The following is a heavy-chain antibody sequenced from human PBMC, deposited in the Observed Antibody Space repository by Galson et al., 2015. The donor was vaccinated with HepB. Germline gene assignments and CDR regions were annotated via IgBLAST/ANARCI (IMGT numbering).Heavy chain of an antibody. CDR3: AHETNDFWSGKTEGFDY. Sequence: PALVKPTQTLTLTCTFSGFSLSTSGVGVGWIRQPPGKALEWLALIYWDDAKRYSPSLKSRLTITKDTSKNQVVLTMTNMDPVDTATYYCAHETNDFWSGKTEGFDYWGQGTLVTVSS. V-gene: IGHV2-5*02. CDR2: IYWDDAK. D-gene: IGHD3-3*01. CDR1: GFSLSTSGVG. J-gene: IGHJ4*02.